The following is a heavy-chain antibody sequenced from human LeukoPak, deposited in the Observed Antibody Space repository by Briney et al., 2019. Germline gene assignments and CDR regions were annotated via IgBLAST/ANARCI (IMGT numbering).Heavy chain of an antibody. CDR1: GFTLSSYS. V-gene: IGHV3-21*01. CDR3: ARRGSGYTEPIDY. J-gene: IGHJ4*02. CDR2: ISSSSSYI. D-gene: IGHD5-12*01. Sequence: GGSLRLSCVVSGFTLSSYSMDWVRQAPGKGLEWVSSISSSSSYIYYADSVKGRFTISRDNAKNSLYLQMNSLRAEDTAVYYCARRGSGYTEPIDYWGQGTVVTVSS.